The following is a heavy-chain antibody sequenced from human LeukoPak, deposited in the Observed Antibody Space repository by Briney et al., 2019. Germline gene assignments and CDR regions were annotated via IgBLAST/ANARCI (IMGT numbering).Heavy chain of an antibody. V-gene: IGHV3-7*01. J-gene: IGHJ5*02. D-gene: IGHD4-23*01. CDR3: ARDHYGGNSYGNWFDP. CDR1: GFTFSSYW. Sequence: GGSLRLSCAASGFTFSSYWMSWVRQAPGKGLEWVANIKQEGSEKYYVDSVKGRFTISRDNAKNSLYLQMNSLRAEDTAVYYCARDHYGGNSYGNWFDPWGQGTLVTVSS. CDR2: IKQEGSEK.